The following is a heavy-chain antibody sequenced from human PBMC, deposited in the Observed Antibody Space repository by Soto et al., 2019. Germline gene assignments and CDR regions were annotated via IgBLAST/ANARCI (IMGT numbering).Heavy chain of an antibody. D-gene: IGHD3-16*02. Sequence: ASVKVFCKASGGTFSRYTISWVRQAPGQGLEWMGRVIPILGIASYAQEFQGRVTITADKSTSTAYMDLSSLRSEDTAVYYCARDSITFGGVIVDDAFDIWGQGTIVTGSS. V-gene: IGHV1-69*04. CDR2: VIPILGIA. J-gene: IGHJ3*02. CDR1: GGTFSRYT. CDR3: ARDSITFGGVIVDDAFDI.